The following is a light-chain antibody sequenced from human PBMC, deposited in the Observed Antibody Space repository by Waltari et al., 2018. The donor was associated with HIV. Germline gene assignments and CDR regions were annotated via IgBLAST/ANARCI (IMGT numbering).Light chain of an antibody. CDR2: WAS. CDR1: QSVLYSSNNKKY. CDR3: QQYHSTPYT. Sequence: DIVMTQSPDSLAVSLGEGATINCKSSQSVLYSSNNKKYLAWYQQKPGQPPKLLIYWASTRESGVPDRFSGSGSGTDFTLTISSLQAEDVAVYYCQQYHSTPYTFGQGTKLEIK. J-gene: IGKJ2*01. V-gene: IGKV4-1*01.